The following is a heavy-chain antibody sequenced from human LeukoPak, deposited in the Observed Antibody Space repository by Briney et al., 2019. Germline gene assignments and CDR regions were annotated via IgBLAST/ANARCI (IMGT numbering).Heavy chain of an antibody. CDR3: ASPHPYYYDSSGYDY. CDR2: INHSGST. Sequence: SETLSLTCAVYGGSFSGYYWSWIRQPPGKGLEWIGEINHSGSTNYNPSLKSRVTISVDTSNNQFSLKLSSVTAADTAVYYCASPHPYYYDSSGYDYWGQGTLVTVSS. D-gene: IGHD3-22*01. V-gene: IGHV4-34*01. J-gene: IGHJ4*02. CDR1: GGSFSGYY.